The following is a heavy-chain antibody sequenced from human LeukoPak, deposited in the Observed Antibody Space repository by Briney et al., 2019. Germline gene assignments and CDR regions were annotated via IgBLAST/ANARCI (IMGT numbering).Heavy chain of an antibody. Sequence: GGSLRLSCAASGFTVSSNYMSWVRQAPGKGLEWVSVIYSGGTTYYADSVKGRFTISRDNSKNTLYLQMNSLRAGDTAVYYCARDLSSSWGGGMDVWGKGTTVTVSS. D-gene: IGHD6-13*01. V-gene: IGHV3-53*01. CDR2: IYSGGTT. CDR3: ARDLSSSWGGGMDV. CDR1: GFTVSSNY. J-gene: IGHJ6*04.